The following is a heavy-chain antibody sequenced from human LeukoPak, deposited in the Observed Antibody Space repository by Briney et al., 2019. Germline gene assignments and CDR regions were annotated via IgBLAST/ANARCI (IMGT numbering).Heavy chain of an antibody. CDR2: IYYSGST. D-gene: IGHD5-12*01. V-gene: IGHV4-59*08. Sequence: SETLSLTCTVSGGSISSYYWSWIRQPPGKGLEWIGYIYYSGSTNYSPSLKSRVTISVDTSKNQFSLKLSSVTAADTAVYYCARHVGYFDAFDIWGQGTMVTVSS. J-gene: IGHJ3*02. CDR1: GGSISSYY. CDR3: ARHVGYFDAFDI.